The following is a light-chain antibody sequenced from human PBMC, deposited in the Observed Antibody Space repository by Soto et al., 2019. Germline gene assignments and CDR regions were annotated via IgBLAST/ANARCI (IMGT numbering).Light chain of an antibody. CDR3: QQLFDSPIT. CDR1: QGISSA. V-gene: IGKV1D-13*01. J-gene: IGKJ5*01. CDR2: AAS. Sequence: AIQLTQSPSSLYAAVGDRVTITFRESQGISSALAWYQVKPGKAPKLLIYAASTLESGVPSRFSATVSGTEFSLTITSLQPEDFATYYCQQLFDSPITFGQGTRLEIK.